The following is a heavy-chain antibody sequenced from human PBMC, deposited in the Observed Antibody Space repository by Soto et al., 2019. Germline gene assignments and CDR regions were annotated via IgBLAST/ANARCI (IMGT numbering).Heavy chain of an antibody. CDR2: IIPIFGTA. Sequence: ASVKVSCKAAGGTFSSYAISWVRQAPGQGLEWMGGIIPIFGTANYAQKFQGRVTITADESKSTAYMELSSLRSEDTAVYYCARALLALTSWFDPWGQGTLVTVSS. V-gene: IGHV1-69*13. CDR3: ARALLALTSWFDP. D-gene: IGHD2-15*01. J-gene: IGHJ5*02. CDR1: GGTFSSYA.